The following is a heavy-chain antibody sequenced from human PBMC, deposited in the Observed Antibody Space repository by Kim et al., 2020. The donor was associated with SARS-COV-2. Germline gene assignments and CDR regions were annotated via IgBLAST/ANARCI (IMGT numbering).Heavy chain of an antibody. CDR1: GFTFSSYG. CDR3: ARELPRFSDYYYGMDV. Sequence: GGSLRLSCAASGFTFSSYGMHWVRQAPGKGLEWVAVIWYDGSNKYYADSVKGRFTISRDNSKNTLYLQMNSLRAEDTAVYYCARELPRFSDYYYGMDVWGQGTTVTVSS. V-gene: IGHV3-33*01. D-gene: IGHD3-3*01. J-gene: IGHJ6*02. CDR2: IWYDGSNK.